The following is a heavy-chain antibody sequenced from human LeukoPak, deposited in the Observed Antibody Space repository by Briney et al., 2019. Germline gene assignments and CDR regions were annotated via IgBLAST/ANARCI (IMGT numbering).Heavy chain of an antibody. V-gene: IGHV4-34*01. CDR3: AGKYPDYYYGMDV. CDR1: GGSFSGYY. Sequence: SETLSLTCAVYGGSFSGYYWSWIRQPPGKGLEWIGEINHSGSTNYNPSLKSRVTISVDTSKNQFSLKLSSVTAADTAVYYCAGKYPDYYYGMDVWGQGTTVTVSS. J-gene: IGHJ6*02. D-gene: IGHD2-2*01. CDR2: INHSGST.